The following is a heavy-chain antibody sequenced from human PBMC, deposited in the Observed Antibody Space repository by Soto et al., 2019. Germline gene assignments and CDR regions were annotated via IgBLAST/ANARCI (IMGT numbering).Heavy chain of an antibody. D-gene: IGHD6-19*01. CDR3: ARQGGSGWYGGLFDY. J-gene: IGHJ4*02. CDR2: IYYSGST. Sequence: QLQLQESGPGLVKPSETLSLTCTVSGGSISSSSYYWGWIRQPPGKGLEWIGSIYYSGSTYYNPSLKSRVTISVDTSKNQFSLKLSSVTAADTAVYYCARQGGSGWYGGLFDYWGQGTLVTVSS. CDR1: GGSISSSSYY. V-gene: IGHV4-39*01.